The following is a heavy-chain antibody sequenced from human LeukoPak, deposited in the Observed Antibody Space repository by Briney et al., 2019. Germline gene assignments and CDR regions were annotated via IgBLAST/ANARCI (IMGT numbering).Heavy chain of an antibody. J-gene: IGHJ4*02. CDR1: GSTFLSYY. D-gene: IGHD6-19*01. V-gene: IGHV1-2*02. CDR2: VKPNNGGR. Sequence: SVEVSCHASGSTFLSYYMHWVRQAPGQGLEWMGWVKPNNGGRNYTQKVQGRVTMTRHTSISTAYMELYRLRSDDTAVYYCATTPEQWLPTFHYWGQGTLVTVSS. CDR3: ATTPEQWLPTFHY.